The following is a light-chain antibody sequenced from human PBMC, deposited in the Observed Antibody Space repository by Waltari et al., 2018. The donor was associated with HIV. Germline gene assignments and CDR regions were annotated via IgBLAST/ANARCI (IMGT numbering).Light chain of an antibody. J-gene: IGLJ2*01. CDR2: NNN. CDR3: AAWDGSVNYAPVV. Sequence: QSVLTQPPSVSGTPGQRVTISCSGSSSNIGSKTINWYQQLPGTAPKLLIYNNNQRPSGVPDRLSGSRSVPSASLAISGLQSEDEADYYCAAWDGSVNYAPVVFGGGTKLTVL. V-gene: IGLV1-44*01. CDR1: SSNIGSKT.